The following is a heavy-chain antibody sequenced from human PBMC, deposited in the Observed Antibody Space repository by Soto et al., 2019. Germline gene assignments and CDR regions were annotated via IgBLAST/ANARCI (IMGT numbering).Heavy chain of an antibody. Sequence: QVQLQQWGAGLLKPSETLSLTCAVYGGSFSGYYWSWIRQPPGKGLEWIGEINHSGSTNYNPSLKSRVTISVDTSKNQFSLKLSSVTAADTAVYYCARSSIAAAGTRYCQHWGQGTMVTVYS. D-gene: IGHD6-13*01. J-gene: IGHJ1*01. CDR3: ARSSIAAAGTRYCQH. CDR1: GGSFSGYY. CDR2: INHSGST. V-gene: IGHV4-34*01.